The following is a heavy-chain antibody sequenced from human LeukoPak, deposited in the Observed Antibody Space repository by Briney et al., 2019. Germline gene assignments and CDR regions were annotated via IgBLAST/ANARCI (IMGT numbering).Heavy chain of an antibody. V-gene: IGHV3-23*01. CDR2: ISGSGGST. CDR3: AKDVGGWEPQGFDY. J-gene: IGHJ4*02. CDR1: GFTVSTYA. Sequence: PGGPLRLSCAASGFTVSTYAMSWVRQAPGKGLEWVSAISGSGGSTYYADSVKGRFTISRDNSKNTLYLQMNSLRAEDTAVYYCAKDVGGWEPQGFDYWGQGTLVTVSS. D-gene: IGHD1-26*01.